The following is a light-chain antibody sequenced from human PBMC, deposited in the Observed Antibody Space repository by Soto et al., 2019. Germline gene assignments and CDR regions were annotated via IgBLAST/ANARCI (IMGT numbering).Light chain of an antibody. J-gene: IGKJ1*01. CDR1: QSVRSN. CDR3: QQYNNWPPWT. CDR2: GAS. Sequence: EIVITQSPATLSVSPGERATLSCRASQSVRSNLAWYQQKPGRAPRLLIYGASTRATGIPARFSGSGSGTDFTLTISSLQSEDFAVYYCQQYNNWPPWTFGQGTKVDIK. V-gene: IGKV3-15*01.